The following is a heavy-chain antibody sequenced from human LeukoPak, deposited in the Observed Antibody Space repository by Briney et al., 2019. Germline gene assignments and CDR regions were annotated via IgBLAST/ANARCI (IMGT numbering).Heavy chain of an antibody. Sequence: SCKASGYTFTSYGISWVRQAPGKGLEWVAAISNDGSNEYYADSVKGRFTISRDNSKNTLYLQMNSLRAEDTAVYYCAKPYKYGVRDVHFDYWGQGTLVTVSS. CDR1: GYTFTSYG. J-gene: IGHJ4*02. D-gene: IGHD5-24*01. CDR2: ISNDGSNE. V-gene: IGHV3-30*18. CDR3: AKPYKYGVRDVHFDY.